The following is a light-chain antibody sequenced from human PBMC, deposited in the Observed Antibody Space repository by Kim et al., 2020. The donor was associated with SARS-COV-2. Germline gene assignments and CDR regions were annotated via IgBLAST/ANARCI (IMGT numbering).Light chain of an antibody. CDR1: KLGDKY. CDR3: QAWDSRTAV. V-gene: IGLV3-1*01. Sequence: SYELTQPPSVSVSPGQTASITCSGDKLGDKYACWSQQKPGQSPVLVIYQDSKRPSGIPERFFGSKSGNTATLTISGTQAMDEADYYCQAWDSRTAVFGGGTQPTVL. CDR2: QDS. J-gene: IGLJ3*02.